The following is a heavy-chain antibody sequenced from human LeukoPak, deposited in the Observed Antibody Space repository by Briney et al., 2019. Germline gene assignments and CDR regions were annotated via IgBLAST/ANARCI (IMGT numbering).Heavy chain of an antibody. CDR3: ARVWLETGVAFDI. D-gene: IGHD6-19*01. J-gene: IGHJ3*02. Sequence: PSETLSLTCTVSGGSITSGGYYWSWIRQPPGKGLEWIAYIYHSGNVYESANTFYNPSLKSRVHISVDRSKNQFSLNLDSVTAADTAVYYCARVWLETGVAFDIWGQGTMVTVSS. V-gene: IGHV4-30-2*01. CDR2: IYHSGNVYESANT. CDR1: GGSITSGGYY.